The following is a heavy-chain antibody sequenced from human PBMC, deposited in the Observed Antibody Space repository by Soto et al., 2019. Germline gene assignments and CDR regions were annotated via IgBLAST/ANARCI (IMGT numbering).Heavy chain of an antibody. CDR2: ISGSGGST. D-gene: IGHD3-9*01. J-gene: IGHJ4*02. CDR3: AKFHRYYDIHPEFDF. CDR1: GFTFSSYA. V-gene: IGHV3-23*01. Sequence: GGSLRLSCAASGFTFSSYAMSWVRQAPGKGLEWVSAISGSGGSTYYADSVKGRFTISRDNSKNTLYLQMNSLRAEDTAVYYCAKFHRYYDIHPEFDFWGKGTLVTVAS.